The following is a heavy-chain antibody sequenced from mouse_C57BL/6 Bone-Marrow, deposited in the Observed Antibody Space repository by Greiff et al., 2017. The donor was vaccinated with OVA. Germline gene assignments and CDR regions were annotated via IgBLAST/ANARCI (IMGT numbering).Heavy chain of an antibody. Sequence: VQLQQSGAELVKPGASVKLSCKASGYTFTSYWMHWVKQRPGQGLEWIGMIHPNSGSTNYNEKFKSKATLTVDKSSSTAYMQLSSLTSEDSAVYYCASPLDYAFAYWGQGTLVTVSA. CDR2: IHPNSGST. D-gene: IGHD2-4*01. CDR1: GYTFTSYW. J-gene: IGHJ3*01. CDR3: ASPLDYAFAY. V-gene: IGHV1-64*01.